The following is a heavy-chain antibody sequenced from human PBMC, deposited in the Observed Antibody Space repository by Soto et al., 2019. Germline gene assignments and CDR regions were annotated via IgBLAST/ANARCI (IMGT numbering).Heavy chain of an antibody. CDR1: GGTFSTSA. D-gene: IGHD3-3*02. J-gene: IGHJ6*02. V-gene: IGHV1-69*12. CDR3: ARDKDRQQLGGNYYYILDV. Sequence: QVQLMQSGAEVKKPGSSVKVSCKASGGTFSTSAISWVRQAPGEGLEWVGGIMPVFATPDYAQKCQGRVTISAAESTTTAYLELTSLTTADTAVYYCARDKDRQQLGGNYYYILDVWGQGTAITVSS. CDR2: IMPVFATP.